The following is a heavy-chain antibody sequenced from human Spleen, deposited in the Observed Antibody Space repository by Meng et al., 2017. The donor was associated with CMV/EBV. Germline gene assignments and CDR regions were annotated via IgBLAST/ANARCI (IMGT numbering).Heavy chain of an antibody. CDR1: SFSRGRYF. CDR3: ARMSRSSSYWGGDYFDY. Sequence: SFSRGRYFWGWIRQHPGKGLEWIAYVYHGGSSDYNSSLKSRVSISMDKSRSLISLKLTSVTGADTAVYFCARMSRSSSYWGGDYFDYWGQGTLVTVSS. J-gene: IGHJ4*02. D-gene: IGHD3-3*01. CDR2: VYHGGSS. V-gene: IGHV4-31*02.